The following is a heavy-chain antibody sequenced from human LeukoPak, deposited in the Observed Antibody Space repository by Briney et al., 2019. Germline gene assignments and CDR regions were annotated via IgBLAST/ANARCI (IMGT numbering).Heavy chain of an antibody. CDR3: ARGGELHYYYYYMDV. D-gene: IGHD1-26*01. V-gene: IGHV4-61*01. J-gene: IGHJ6*03. CDR2: IYYSGST. Sequence: SETLSLTCTVSGYPINNAYYWVWIRQPPGKGLEWIGYIYYSGSTNYNPSLKSRVTISVDTSKNQFSLKLSSVTAADTAVYYCARGGELHYYYYYMDVWGKGTTVTVSS. CDR1: GYPINNAYY.